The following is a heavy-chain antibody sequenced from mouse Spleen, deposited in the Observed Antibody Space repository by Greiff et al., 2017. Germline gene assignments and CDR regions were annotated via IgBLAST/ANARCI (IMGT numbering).Heavy chain of an antibody. CDR3: APQLTGTWGDY. Sequence: VQLVESGAELVRPGTSVKVSCKASGYAFTNYLIEWVKQRPGQGLEWIGVINPGSGGTNYNEKFKGKATLTADKSSSTAYMQLSSLTSDDSAVYFCAPQLTGTWGDYWGQGTSVTVSS. D-gene: IGHD4-1*01. J-gene: IGHJ4*01. V-gene: IGHV1-54*01. CDR2: INPGSGGT. CDR1: GYAFTNYL.